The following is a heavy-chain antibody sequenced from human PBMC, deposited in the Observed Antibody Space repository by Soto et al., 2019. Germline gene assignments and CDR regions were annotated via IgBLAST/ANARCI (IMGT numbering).Heavy chain of an antibody. D-gene: IGHD6-19*01. CDR1: GGSIGSYY. Sequence: SETLSLTCTVSGGSIGSYYWSWIRQPPGKGLEWIGYIYYSGSTNYNPSLKSRVTISVDTSKNQFSLKLSSVTAADTAVYYCAREYRIAVAGTPYYYYYGMDVWSQGTTVT. V-gene: IGHV4-59*01. CDR2: IYYSGST. J-gene: IGHJ6*02. CDR3: AREYRIAVAGTPYYYYYGMDV.